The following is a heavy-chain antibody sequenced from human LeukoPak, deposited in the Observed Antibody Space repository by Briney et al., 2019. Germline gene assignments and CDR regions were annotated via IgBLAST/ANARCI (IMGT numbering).Heavy chain of an antibody. D-gene: IGHD2-21*02. CDR1: GGSVSSGSYY. Sequence: SETLSLTCTVSGGSVSSGSYYWSWIRQPPGKGLEWIGYIYYSGSTNYNPSLKSRVTISVDTSKNQFSLKLSSVTAAGTAVYYCARDRIVVVPGYFDYWGQGTLVTVSS. J-gene: IGHJ4*02. V-gene: IGHV4-61*01. CDR2: IYYSGST. CDR3: ARDRIVVVPGYFDY.